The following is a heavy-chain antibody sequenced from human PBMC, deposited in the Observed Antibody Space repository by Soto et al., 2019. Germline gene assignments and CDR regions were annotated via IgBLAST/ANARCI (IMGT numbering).Heavy chain of an antibody. J-gene: IGHJ6*02. CDR1: GFYISDYY. D-gene: IGHD6-13*01. V-gene: IGHV3-11*05. CDR3: ARDWAGQQFYYGMDV. Sequence: GGPLRLSRAFSGFYISDYYMSWLRQAPGKGLEWVSYISSSSSYTNYADSVKGRFTISRDNAKNSLYLQMNSLRAEDTAVYYCARDWAGQQFYYGMDVWGQGTTGTVSS. CDR2: ISSSSSYT.